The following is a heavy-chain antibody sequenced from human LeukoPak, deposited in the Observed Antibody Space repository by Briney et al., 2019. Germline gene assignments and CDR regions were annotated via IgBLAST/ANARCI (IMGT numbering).Heavy chain of an antibody. Sequence: ASVEVSCKASGYTFTDYYMHWVRQAPGQGLEWMGRINPKSGGANYAQKFQGRVTLTRDTSISTAYMDLNRLTSDDTAVYYCARYSSGWYLGDYWGQGTLVTVSS. J-gene: IGHJ4*02. CDR1: GYTFTDYY. CDR2: INPKSGGA. V-gene: IGHV1-2*06. CDR3: ARYSSGWYLGDY. D-gene: IGHD6-19*01.